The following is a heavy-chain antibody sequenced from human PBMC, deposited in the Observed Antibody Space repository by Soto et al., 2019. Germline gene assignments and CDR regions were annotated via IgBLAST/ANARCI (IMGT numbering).Heavy chain of an antibody. D-gene: IGHD5-12*01. CDR3: ARYRAGAYDLDY. Sequence: PGGSLRLSCAASGFIFSDFWMSWVRQAPGKGLEWLAKINQGGNVINYADSVNGRFTISRDNVERSLFLQMNSLRVEDTAVYYCARYRAGAYDLDYWGQGTLVTVSS. V-gene: IGHV3-7*03. CDR1: GFIFSDFW. CDR2: INQGGNVI. J-gene: IGHJ4*02.